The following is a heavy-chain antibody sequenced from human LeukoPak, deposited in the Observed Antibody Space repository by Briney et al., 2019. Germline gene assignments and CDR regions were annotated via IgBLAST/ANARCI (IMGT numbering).Heavy chain of an antibody. CDR2: IKQDGSEK. Sequence: GGSLRLSCAASGFTFSDYWMSWVRQAPGKGLEWVANIKQDGSEKHYVDSVKGRSTISRDNAKNSLYLQMNSLRAEDTAVYYCARDLYGDYSPFDYWGQGTLVTVSS. J-gene: IGHJ4*02. CDR1: GFTFSDYW. V-gene: IGHV3-7*04. D-gene: IGHD4-17*01. CDR3: ARDLYGDYSPFDY.